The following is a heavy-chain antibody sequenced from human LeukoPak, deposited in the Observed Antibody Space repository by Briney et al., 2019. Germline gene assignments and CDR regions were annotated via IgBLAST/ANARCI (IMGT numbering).Heavy chain of an antibody. J-gene: IGHJ4*02. CDR1: GYTFTGYY. V-gene: IGHV1-2*02. CDR3: AREEQSSSPLFDY. Sequence: ASVKVSYKASGYTFTGYYMHWVRQAPGQGLEWMGWINPNSGGTNYAQKFQGRVTMTRDTSISTAYMELSRLRSDDTAVYYCAREEQSSSPLFDYWGQGTLVTVSS. D-gene: IGHD6-6*01. CDR2: INPNSGGT.